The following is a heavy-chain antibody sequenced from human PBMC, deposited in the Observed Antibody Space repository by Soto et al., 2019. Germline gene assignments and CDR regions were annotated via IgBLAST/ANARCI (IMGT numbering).Heavy chain of an antibody. CDR1: GFTVSSNY. V-gene: IGHV3-53*02. D-gene: IGHD4-4*01. CDR3: ARDGAVTTPGYYYGMDV. J-gene: IGHJ6*02. CDR2: IYSGGST. Sequence: EVQLVETGGGLIQPGGSLRLSCAASGFTVSSNYMSWVRQAPGKGLEWVSVIYSGGSTYYADSVKGRFTISRDNSKNTLYLQMNSLRAEDTAVYYCARDGAVTTPGYYYGMDVWGQGTTVTISS.